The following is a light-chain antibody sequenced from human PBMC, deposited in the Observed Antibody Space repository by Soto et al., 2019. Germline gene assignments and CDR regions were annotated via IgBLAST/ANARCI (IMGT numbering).Light chain of an antibody. CDR1: QGISNY. CDR3: QKYNSAPWT. J-gene: IGKJ1*01. V-gene: IGKV1-27*01. CDR2: AAS. Sequence: DIQMTQSPVSLSASVGDRVTITCRASQGISNYLAWYQQKPGKVPKLLIYAASTLQSGVPSRFSGSGSGADSTLTISGLQPEDVATYYCQKYNSAPWTFGQGTKVEIK.